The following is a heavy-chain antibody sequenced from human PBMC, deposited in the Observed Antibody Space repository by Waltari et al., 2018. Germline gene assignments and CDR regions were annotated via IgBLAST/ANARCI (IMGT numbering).Heavy chain of an antibody. CDR3: ARDWGYYSDTSGYPSNWFGP. CDR1: GYTFTGYY. D-gene: IGHD3-22*01. CDR2: INPNTGDT. V-gene: IGHV1-2*06. J-gene: IGHJ5*02. Sequence: QVQLVQSGAEVKKPGASVQVSCKASGYTFTGYYFHWVRQAPGQGLEWMGRINPNTGDTTYAQEFQGRVTMTRDTSISTAYMELTSLRSEDTAVYYCARDWGYYSDTSGYPSNWFGPWGQGTLVTVS.